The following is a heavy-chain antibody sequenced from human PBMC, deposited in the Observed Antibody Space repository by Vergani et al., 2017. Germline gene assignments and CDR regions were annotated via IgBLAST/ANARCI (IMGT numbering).Heavy chain of an antibody. D-gene: IGHD3-10*01. CDR1: GGSISSSSYY. CDR3: AREGEYYYGSGSPTNNWFDP. CDR2: IYYSGST. Sequence: QLQLQESGPGLVKPSETLSLTCTVSGGSISSSSYYWGWIRQPPGKGLEWIGSIYYSGSTYYNPSLKSRVTISVDTSKNPFSLKLSSVTAADTAVYYCAREGEYYYGSGSPTNNWFDPWGQGTLVTVSS. J-gene: IGHJ5*02. V-gene: IGHV4-39*07.